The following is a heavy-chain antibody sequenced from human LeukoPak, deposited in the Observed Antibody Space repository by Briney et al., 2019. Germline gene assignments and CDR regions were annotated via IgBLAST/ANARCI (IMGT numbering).Heavy chain of an antibody. Sequence: SETLSLTCAVSGGSISSSNWWSWVRQPPGKGLEWIGEIYHSGSTNYNLSLKSRVTISVDKSKNQFSLKLSSVTAADTAVYYCARDQHCSSTSCYDYWGQGTLVTVSS. J-gene: IGHJ4*02. D-gene: IGHD2-2*01. CDR3: ARDQHCSSTSCYDY. V-gene: IGHV4-4*02. CDR2: IYHSGST. CDR1: GGSISSSNW.